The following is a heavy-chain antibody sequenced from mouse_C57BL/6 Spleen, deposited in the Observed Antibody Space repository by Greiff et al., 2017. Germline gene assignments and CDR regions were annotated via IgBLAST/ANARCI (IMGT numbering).Heavy chain of an antibody. CDR1: GYTFTSYW. CDR3: APLLRSFDY. V-gene: IGHV1-64*01. J-gene: IGHJ2*01. Sequence: VQLQQSGAELVKPGASVKLSCKASGYTFTSYWMHWVKPRPGQGLEWIGMIHPNSGSTNYNEKFKSKATLTVDKSSSTAYMQLSSLTSEDSAVYYCAPLLRSFDYWGQGTTLTVSS. D-gene: IGHD1-1*01. CDR2: IHPNSGST.